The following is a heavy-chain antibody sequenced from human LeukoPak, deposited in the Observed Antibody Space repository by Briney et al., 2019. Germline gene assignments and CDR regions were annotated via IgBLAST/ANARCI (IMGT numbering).Heavy chain of an antibody. V-gene: IGHV1-24*01. J-gene: IGHJ4*02. CDR3: ATAPIWGFVGY. Sequence: ASVNVSCKVSGYTLTELSIHWVPQAPGRGVEWMGGFDPEDGETIYAQKSQGRVTITEDTSTDTAYMELSSLRSEDTAVYYCATAPIWGFVGYWGQGTLVTVSS. CDR1: GYTLTELS. CDR2: FDPEDGET. D-gene: IGHD7-27*01.